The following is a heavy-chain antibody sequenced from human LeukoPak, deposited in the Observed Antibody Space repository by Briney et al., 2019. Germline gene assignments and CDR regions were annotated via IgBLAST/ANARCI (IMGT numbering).Heavy chain of an antibody. Sequence: GGSLRLSCAASEFSVGSNYMTWVRQAPGKGLEWVSLIYSGGSTYYADSVKGRFTISRDNSKNTLYLQMDSLRAEDTAVYYCARDDPYSSFDYWGQGTLVIVSS. J-gene: IGHJ4*02. CDR3: ARDDPYSSFDY. D-gene: IGHD4-11*01. CDR2: IYSGGST. V-gene: IGHV3-66*01. CDR1: EFSVGSNY.